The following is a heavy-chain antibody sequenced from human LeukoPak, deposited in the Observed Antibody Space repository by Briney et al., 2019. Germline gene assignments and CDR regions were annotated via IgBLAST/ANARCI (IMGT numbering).Heavy chain of an antibody. Sequence: SGGPLRLSCAASGFTFSNAWMSWVRQAPGKGLEWVGRIKSKTDGGTTDYAAPVKGRFTISRDDSKNTLYLQMNSLKTEDTAVYYCTTEVQLWLEYFDYWGQGTLVTVSS. V-gene: IGHV3-15*01. CDR1: GFTFSNAW. CDR3: TTEVQLWLEYFDY. CDR2: IKSKTDGGTT. D-gene: IGHD5-18*01. J-gene: IGHJ4*02.